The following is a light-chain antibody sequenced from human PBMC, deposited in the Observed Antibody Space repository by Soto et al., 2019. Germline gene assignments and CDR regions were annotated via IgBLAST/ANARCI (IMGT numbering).Light chain of an antibody. J-gene: IGKJ4*01. CDR2: GAS. CDR3: QQYNNWPWLT. CDR1: QSVISY. Sequence: EVVMTQSPVTLSVSPGEGATLSCRASQSVISYLAWYQQKPGQAPRLLIYGASTRATDVPARFSGSGSGPEFTLTISSLQPEDFGVYYCQQYNNWPWLTFGGGTKVEI. V-gene: IGKV3-15*01.